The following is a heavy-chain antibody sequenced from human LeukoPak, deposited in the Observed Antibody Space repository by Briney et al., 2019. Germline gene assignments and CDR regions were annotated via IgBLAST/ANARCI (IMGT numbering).Heavy chain of an antibody. CDR2: IREKPHSYST. CDR3: ARGFRYGSNWGFDY. Sequence: PGGSLRLSCTASGFTFSDHYMDWVRQAPGKGLEWVARIREKPHSYSTGYAASVKGRFTISRDDSKNSLYLQMSSLKTEGTAVYYCARGFRYGSNWGFDYWGQGTLVTVSS. CDR1: GFTFSDHY. J-gene: IGHJ4*02. D-gene: IGHD5-24*01. V-gene: IGHV3-72*01.